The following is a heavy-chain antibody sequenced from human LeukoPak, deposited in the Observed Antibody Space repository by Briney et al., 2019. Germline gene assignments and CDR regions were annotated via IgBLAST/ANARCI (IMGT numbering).Heavy chain of an antibody. J-gene: IGHJ4*02. Sequence: GGSLRLSCAASGFTFSDYYMSWIRQAPGKGLEWASYISSSGSTIYYADSVKGRFTISRDNAKNSLYLQMNSLRAEDTAVYYCARDRRSGYGDYFDYWGQGTLVTVSS. CDR2: ISSSGSTI. CDR1: GFTFSDYY. V-gene: IGHV3-11*01. CDR3: ARDRRSGYGDYFDY. D-gene: IGHD4-17*01.